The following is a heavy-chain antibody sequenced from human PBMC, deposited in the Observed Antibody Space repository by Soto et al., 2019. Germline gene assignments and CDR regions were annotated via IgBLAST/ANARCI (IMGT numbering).Heavy chain of an antibody. D-gene: IGHD3-10*01. J-gene: IGHJ5*02. Sequence: SVKVSCKASGGTFSSYAISWVRQAPGQGLEWMGGIIPIFGTANYAQKFQGRVTITADESTSTAYMEMSSLTSDDTAVYYCAKALTMASPNWFDPWGQGTQVPVS. CDR1: GGTFSSYA. CDR2: IIPIFGTA. V-gene: IGHV1-69*13. CDR3: AKALTMASPNWFDP.